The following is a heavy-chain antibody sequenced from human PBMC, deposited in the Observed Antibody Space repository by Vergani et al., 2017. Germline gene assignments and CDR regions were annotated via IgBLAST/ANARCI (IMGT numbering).Heavy chain of an antibody. Sequence: EVQLVESGGGLVQPGRSLRLSCAASGFTFDDYAMHWVRQAPGKGLGWVSGIRWNSGSIGYADSVKGRFTISRDNAKNSLYLQMNSLGAEHTTLYYCAKGSAPWFGKSAFDVWGQGTLVTVSS. V-gene: IGHV3-9*01. CDR3: AKGSAPWFGKSAFDV. CDR1: GFTFDDYA. D-gene: IGHD3-10*01. CDR2: IRWNSGSI. J-gene: IGHJ3*01.